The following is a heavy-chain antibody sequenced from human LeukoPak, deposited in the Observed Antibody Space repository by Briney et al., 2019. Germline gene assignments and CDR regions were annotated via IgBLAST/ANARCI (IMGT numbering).Heavy chain of an antibody. CDR1: GFTFSSYS. D-gene: IGHD6-13*01. CDR2: ISSSSSYI. Sequence: GGSLRLSCAASGFTFSSYSMNWVRQAPGKGLEWASSISSSSSYIYYADSVKGRFTISRDNAKNSLYLQMNSLRAEDTAVYYCAKGSGSSWYFYFDYWGQGTLVTVSS. V-gene: IGHV3-21*01. CDR3: AKGSGSSWYFYFDY. J-gene: IGHJ4*02.